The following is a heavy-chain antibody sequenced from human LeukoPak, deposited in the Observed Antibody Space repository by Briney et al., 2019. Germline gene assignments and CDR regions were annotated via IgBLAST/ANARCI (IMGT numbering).Heavy chain of an antibody. J-gene: IGHJ4*02. CDR3: ARVLSGSNFDY. CDR1: GGSISSSSYY. CDR2: IFHSGST. V-gene: IGHV4-39*07. D-gene: IGHD3-22*01. Sequence: SSETLSLTCTVSGGSISSSSYYWGWIRQPPGKGLEWIGEIFHSGSTNYNPSLKSRVTISVDKSKNQFSLRLSSVTAADTAVYYCARVLSGSNFDYWGQGTLVTVSS.